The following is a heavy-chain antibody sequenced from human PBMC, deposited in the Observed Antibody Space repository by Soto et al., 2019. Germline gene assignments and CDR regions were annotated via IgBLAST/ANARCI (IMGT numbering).Heavy chain of an antibody. CDR3: LYGMDV. V-gene: IGHV3-21*01. Sequence: AGGSLRLSCAASGFTFSSYSMNWVRQAPGKGLEWVSSIKSSSSYVYYEDSVKGRFTISRDNAKNSLYLQMKSLRAEDTAVYYCLYGMDVWGQGTTVTVSS. CDR1: GFTFSSYS. CDR2: IKSSSSYV. J-gene: IGHJ6*02.